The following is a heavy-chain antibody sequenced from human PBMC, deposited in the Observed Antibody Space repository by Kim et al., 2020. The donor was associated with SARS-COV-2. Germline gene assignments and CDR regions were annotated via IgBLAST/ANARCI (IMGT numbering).Heavy chain of an antibody. CDR3: VPGTTVVTPGLNY. V-gene: IGHV3-64D*09. Sequence: GGSLRLSCSASGFTSGFTFSDYAMHWVRQAPGKRLEYVSAIGTNEATTYYAESLKGRFTISRDNSKNTVYLQMSSLRAEDTAVYYCVPGTTVVTPGLNYWGQGIQVIVSS. CDR2: IGTNEATT. CDR1: GFTFSDYA. D-gene: IGHD2-21*02. J-gene: IGHJ4*02.